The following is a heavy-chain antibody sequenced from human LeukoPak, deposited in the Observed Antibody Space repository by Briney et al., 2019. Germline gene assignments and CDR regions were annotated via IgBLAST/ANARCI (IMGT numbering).Heavy chain of an antibody. V-gene: IGHV3-53*01. J-gene: IGHJ5*02. CDR2: IYSGGDT. CDR1: GFTVSSNY. Sequence: GGSLRLSCAASGFTVSSNYMSWVRQAPGKGLEWVSVIYSGGDTYYADSVKGRFTISRDNSKNTLYLQMKSLRAEDTAVYYCARAVRGTRFDPWGQGTLVTVSS. CDR3: ARAVRGTRFDP. D-gene: IGHD3-10*01.